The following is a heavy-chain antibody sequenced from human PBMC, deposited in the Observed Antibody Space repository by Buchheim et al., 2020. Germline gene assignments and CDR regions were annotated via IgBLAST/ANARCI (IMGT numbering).Heavy chain of an antibody. Sequence: QVQLQQWGAGLLKPSETLSLTCAVYGGSFSGYYWSWIRQPPGKGLEWIGELNHRGSTNYNPSLKSRVPISVDTSKNQFSLKLSSVTAADTAVYYCARGGIVATILNWFDPWGQGTL. J-gene: IGHJ5*02. CDR3: ARGGIVATILNWFDP. D-gene: IGHD5-12*01. CDR2: LNHRGST. V-gene: IGHV4-34*01. CDR1: GGSFSGYY.